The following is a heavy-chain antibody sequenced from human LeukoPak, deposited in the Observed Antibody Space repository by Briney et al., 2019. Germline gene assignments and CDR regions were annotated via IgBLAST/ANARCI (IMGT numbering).Heavy chain of an antibody. Sequence: PGRSLRLSSAASGFTFSSYAMHWVRQAPGKGLEWVAVISYDGSNKYYADSVKGRFTISRDSSKNTLYLQMNSLRAEDTAVYYCAREAYYGSGSGAFDIWGQGTMVTVSS. CDR1: GFTFSSYA. CDR3: AREAYYGSGSGAFDI. D-gene: IGHD3-10*01. J-gene: IGHJ3*02. CDR2: ISYDGSNK. V-gene: IGHV3-30*04.